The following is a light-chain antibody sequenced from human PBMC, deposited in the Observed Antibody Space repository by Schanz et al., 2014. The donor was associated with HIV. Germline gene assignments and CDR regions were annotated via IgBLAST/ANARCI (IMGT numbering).Light chain of an antibody. CDR2: EAS. CDR3: QQYNSYPLT. Sequence: DIQMPQSPSTLSASVGDRITITCRASQSISEWLAWYQQKPGQAPNLLISEASTLESGVPSRFSGTGSGTEFMLFISSLQPDDFATYYCQQYNSYPLTFGGGTKVEVK. V-gene: IGKV1-5*03. J-gene: IGKJ4*01. CDR1: QSISEW.